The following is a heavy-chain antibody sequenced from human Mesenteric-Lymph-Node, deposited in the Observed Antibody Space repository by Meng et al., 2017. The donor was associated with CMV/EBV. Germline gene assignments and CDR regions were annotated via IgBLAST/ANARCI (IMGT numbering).Heavy chain of an antibody. J-gene: IGHJ6*02. CDR3: ANGHYYDNSGKYYYGMDV. D-gene: IGHD3-22*01. Sequence: GGSLRLSCAASGFTFKNNAMIWVRQAPGKGLEWVSSIGVGGGSTYYQRSVKGRFTISRDDSKETLYLQMDSLRGEDTAIYYCANGHYYDNSGKYYYGMDVWGQGATVTVSS. V-gene: IGHV3-23*01. CDR1: GFTFKNNA. CDR2: IGVGGGST.